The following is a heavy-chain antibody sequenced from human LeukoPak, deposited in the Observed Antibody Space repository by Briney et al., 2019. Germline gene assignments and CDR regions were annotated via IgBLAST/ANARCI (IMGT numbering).Heavy chain of an antibody. CDR3: ARDDIVVVVAATRPEIDYYYGMDV. V-gene: IGHV3-30*04. Sequence: GGSLRLYCAASGFTFSSYAMHWVRQAPGKGLEWVAVISYDGSNKYYADSVKGRFTISRDNSKNTLYLQMNSLRAEDTAVYYCARDDIVVVVAATRPEIDYYYGMDVWGQGTTVTVSS. J-gene: IGHJ6*02. CDR1: GFTFSSYA. CDR2: ISYDGSNK. D-gene: IGHD2-15*01.